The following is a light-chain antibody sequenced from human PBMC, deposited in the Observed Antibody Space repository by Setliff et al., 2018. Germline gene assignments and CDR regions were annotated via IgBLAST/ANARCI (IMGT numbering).Light chain of an antibody. J-gene: IGLJ2*01. Sequence: QSALTQPPSASGSPGQSVTISCTGTSGDIDPYNYVSWYQQHPGKAPKLLIYEVSKRPSGVPDRFSGSKSGTSASLAISGLRSEDEADYYCAAWDDILSGHVIFGGGTKVTVL. V-gene: IGLV2-8*01. CDR1: SGDIDPYNY. CDR3: AAWDDILSGHVI. CDR2: EVS.